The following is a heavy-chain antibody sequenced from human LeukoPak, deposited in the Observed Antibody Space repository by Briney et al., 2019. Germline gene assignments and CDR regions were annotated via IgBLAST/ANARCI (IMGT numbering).Heavy chain of an antibody. CDR3: TRRGRVNDY. CDR2: IRSKANSYAT. D-gene: IGHD3-10*01. V-gene: IGHV3-73*01. CDR1: GFTFSGSA. Sequence: TGGSLRLSCAASGFTFSGSAMHWVRQASGKGLEWVGRIRSKANSYATAYAASVKGRFTISRGDSKNTAYLQMNSLKTEDTAVYYCTRRGRVNDYWGQGTLVTVSS. J-gene: IGHJ4*02.